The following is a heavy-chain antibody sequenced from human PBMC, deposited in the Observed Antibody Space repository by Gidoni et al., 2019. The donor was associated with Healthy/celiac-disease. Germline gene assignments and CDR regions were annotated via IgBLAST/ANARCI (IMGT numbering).Heavy chain of an antibody. V-gene: IGHV5-51*01. CDR1: GYRLTSYW. D-gene: IGHD6-19*01. CDR2: IYPGYSDT. CDR3: ARHEDGYSSGWVDY. J-gene: IGHJ4*02. Sequence: QLVQSGAGVKQPGMSLKISCKGSGYRLTSYWIGWVRQMPGKGLAWMGIIYPGYSDTRYSPALQGQVTISADKSISTAYLQWSSLKASDTAMYYCARHEDGYSSGWVDYWGQGTLVTVSS.